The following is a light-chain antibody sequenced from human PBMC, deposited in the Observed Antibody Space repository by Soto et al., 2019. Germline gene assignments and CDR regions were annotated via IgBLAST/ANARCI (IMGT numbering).Light chain of an antibody. CDR2: GAS. Sequence: DIQMTQSPSSLSASIGDRVTITCRASQSIITYLNWYQQKSGNAPKLLIHGASNLESGVPSRFSGSGSGTDFTLTISGLQPEDFAIYYCQQSYSSPPEYTCGQGTKLEIK. CDR1: QSIITY. CDR3: QQSYSSPPEYT. J-gene: IGKJ2*01. V-gene: IGKV1-39*01.